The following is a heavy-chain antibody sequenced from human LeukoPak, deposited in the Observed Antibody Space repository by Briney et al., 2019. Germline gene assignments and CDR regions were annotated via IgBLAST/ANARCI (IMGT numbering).Heavy chain of an antibody. V-gene: IGHV1-58*01. Sequence: SVKVSCKASGFPLSSSAVQWVRQAGGQRLEWIGWIVVGSNNTNYAQKFQERVTITRDMSTSTAYMELSSLRSEDTAVYYCAAPYSTRWFDLWGRGALVTVSS. D-gene: IGHD6-13*01. CDR2: IVVGSNNT. CDR3: AAPYSTRWFDL. J-gene: IGHJ5*02. CDR1: GFPLSSSA.